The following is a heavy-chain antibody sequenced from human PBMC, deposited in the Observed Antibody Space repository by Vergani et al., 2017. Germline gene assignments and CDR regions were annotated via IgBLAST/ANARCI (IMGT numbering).Heavy chain of an antibody. J-gene: IGHJ6*03. CDR1: GFTFSNAW. Sequence: EVQLLESGGGLVQPGGSLRLSCAASGFTFSNAWMSWVRQAPGKGLEWVGRIKSKTDGGTTDYAAPVKGRFTISRDDSKNTLYLQMNSLKTEDTAVYYCTTDPGLVVPAASRYYYYYMDVWGKGTTVTVSS. CDR2: IKSKTDGGTT. D-gene: IGHD2-2*01. CDR3: TTDPGLVVPAASRYYYYYMDV. V-gene: IGHV3-15*01.